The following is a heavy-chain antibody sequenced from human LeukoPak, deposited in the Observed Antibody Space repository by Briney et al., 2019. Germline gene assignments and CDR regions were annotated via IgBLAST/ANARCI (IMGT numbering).Heavy chain of an antibody. V-gene: IGHV3-74*01. CDR1: GFTFNNYW. Sequence: GSLRLSCAASGFTFNNYWMHWVRQAPGTGLVWVSRITSDGSSTSYADSVKGRFTISRSNAKNTLYLQMNSLRAEDTAVYYCARDEAVGAPFDYWGQGTLVTVSS. CDR2: ITSDGSST. CDR3: ARDEAVGAPFDY. D-gene: IGHD1-26*01. J-gene: IGHJ4*02.